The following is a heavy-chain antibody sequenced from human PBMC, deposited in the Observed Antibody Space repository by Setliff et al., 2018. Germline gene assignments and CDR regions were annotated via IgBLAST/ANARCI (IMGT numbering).Heavy chain of an antibody. CDR3: ARWGENSGRPDWRAFDI. D-gene: IGHD1-26*01. CDR1: GGSFSGYY. Sequence: SETLSLTCAVYGGSFSGYYWSWIRQPPGKGLEWIGEINHSGSTNYNPSLKSRVTISVDTSKNQFSLKLTSVSAADTAVYYCARWGENSGRPDWRAFDIWGQGTMVTVSS. J-gene: IGHJ3*02. CDR2: INHSGST. V-gene: IGHV4-34*01.